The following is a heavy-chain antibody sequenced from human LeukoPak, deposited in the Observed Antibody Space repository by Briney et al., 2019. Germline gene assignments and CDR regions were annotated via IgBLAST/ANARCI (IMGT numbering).Heavy chain of an antibody. Sequence: PSETLSLTCAVYGGSFSGYYWSWIRQPPGKGLEWIGEINHSGSTNYNPSLKSRVTISVDTSKNQFSLKLSSVTAADTAVYYCARGTHRGSPYYYDSSGYYYEQNYFDYWGQGTLVTVSS. CDR2: INHSGST. V-gene: IGHV4-34*01. D-gene: IGHD3-22*01. J-gene: IGHJ4*02. CDR1: GGSFSGYY. CDR3: ARGTHRGSPYYYDSSGYYYEQNYFDY.